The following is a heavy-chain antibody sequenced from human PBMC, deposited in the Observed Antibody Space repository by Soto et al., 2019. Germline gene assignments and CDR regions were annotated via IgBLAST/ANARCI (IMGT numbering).Heavy chain of an antibody. V-gene: IGHV1-58*01. D-gene: IGHD1-26*01. Sequence: GASVKVSCKASGCTFADSAVQCVRQARGQSLEWIGRIIVDSGNTKSAEKFTERVSMSWDMSTSTAFMELRSLSSDDTAVYYCATANNTSPFDYWGLGTMVTVSS. CDR3: ATANNTSPFDY. CDR2: IIVDSGNT. CDR1: GCTFADSA. J-gene: IGHJ4*02.